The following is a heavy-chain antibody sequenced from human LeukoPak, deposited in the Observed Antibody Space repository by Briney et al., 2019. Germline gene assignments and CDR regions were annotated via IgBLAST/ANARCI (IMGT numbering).Heavy chain of an antibody. CDR2: IKSKTDGGTT. CDR1: GFTFSNAW. D-gene: IGHD3-10*01. J-gene: IGHJ4*02. V-gene: IGHV3-15*01. CDR3: TTVPPISWFGEFPFDY. Sequence: GGSLRLSCAASGFTFSNAWMSWVRQAPGKGLEWVGRIKSKTDGGTTDYAAPVKGRFSISRDDSKNTLYLQMNSLKTEDTAVYYCTTVPPISWFGEFPFDYWGQGTLVTVSS.